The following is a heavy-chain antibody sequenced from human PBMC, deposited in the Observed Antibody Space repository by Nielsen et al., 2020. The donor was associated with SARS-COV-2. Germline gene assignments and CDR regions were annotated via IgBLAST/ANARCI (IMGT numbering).Heavy chain of an antibody. Sequence: GGSLRLSCKASGFSFTNYWISWVRQMPGKGLEWMGNIDPTDSHTNYSPSFQGHVTISADKSITTAYLQWGSLEASDSAMYYCARQPRSIISNWFDPWGQGTLVTVST. J-gene: IGHJ5*02. V-gene: IGHV5-10-1*01. D-gene: IGHD1-14*01. CDR2: IDPTDSHT. CDR1: GFSFTNYW. CDR3: ARQPRSIISNWFDP.